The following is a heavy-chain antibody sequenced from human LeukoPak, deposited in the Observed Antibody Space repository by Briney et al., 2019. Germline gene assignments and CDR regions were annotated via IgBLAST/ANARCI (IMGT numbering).Heavy chain of an antibody. D-gene: IGHD3-10*01. J-gene: IGHJ4*02. Sequence: PSETLSLTCAVYGGSFSGYYWSWIRQPPGKGLEWIGEINHSGSTNYNPSLKSRVTISVDTSENQFSLKLSSVTAADTAVYYCASQRYGSGSPPRPLDYWGQGTLVTVSS. V-gene: IGHV4-34*01. CDR1: GGSFSGYY. CDR2: INHSGST. CDR3: ASQRYGSGSPPRPLDY.